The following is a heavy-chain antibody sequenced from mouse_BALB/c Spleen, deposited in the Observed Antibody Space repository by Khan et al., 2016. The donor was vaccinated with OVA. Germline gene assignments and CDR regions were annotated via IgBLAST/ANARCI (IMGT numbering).Heavy chain of an antibody. D-gene: IGHD1-3*01. V-gene: IGHV1S137*01. CDR2: ISTYYGDP. CDR3: TRGSGKFRFAY. CDR1: GYTFTDFV. Sequence: QVRLQQSGAELVRPGVSVKISCKGSGYTFTDFVIHWVKQSHSKSLEWIGVISTYYGDPTYNQKFKDKATMTVDKSSSTAYMELGRRTSEDSAIYYCTRGSGKFRFAYWGQGTLVTVSA. J-gene: IGHJ3*01.